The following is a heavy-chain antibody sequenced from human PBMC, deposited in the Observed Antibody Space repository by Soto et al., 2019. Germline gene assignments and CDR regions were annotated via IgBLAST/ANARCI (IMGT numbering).Heavy chain of an antibody. D-gene: IGHD1-26*01. V-gene: IGHV4-59*01. J-gene: IGHJ3*02. CDR1: GGSISSYY. CDR2: IYYSGST. CDR3: AREVLVGALDAFDI. Sequence: SETLSLTCTVSGGSISSYYWSWIRQPPGKGLEWIGYIYYSGSTNYNPSLKSRVTISVDTSKNQISLKLSSVTAADTAVYYCAREVLVGALDAFDIWGQGTMVTVSS.